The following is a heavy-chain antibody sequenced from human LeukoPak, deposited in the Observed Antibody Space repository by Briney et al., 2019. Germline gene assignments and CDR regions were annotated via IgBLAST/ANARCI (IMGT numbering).Heavy chain of an antibody. Sequence: ASVKVSCKASGYTFTGHHMHWVRQAPGQGLEWMGWINPNSGGTNYAQKFQGRVTMTRDTPISTAYMELSRLRSDDTAVYYCARQYQQLGGDAFDIWGQGTMVTVSS. CDR3: ARQYQQLGGDAFDI. D-gene: IGHD2-2*01. V-gene: IGHV1-2*02. CDR2: INPNSGGT. CDR1: GYTFTGHH. J-gene: IGHJ3*02.